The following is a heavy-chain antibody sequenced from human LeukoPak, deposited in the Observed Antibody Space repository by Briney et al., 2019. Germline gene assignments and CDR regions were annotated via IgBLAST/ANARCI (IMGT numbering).Heavy chain of an antibody. V-gene: IGHV1-69*06. D-gene: IGHD4-17*01. CDR2: IIPIFGTA. Sequence: GASVKVSCKASGYTFTSYAISWVRQAPGQGLEWMGGIIPIFGTANYAQKFQGRVTITADKSTSTAYMELSSLRSEDTAVYYCARGEGVMTTVTTPPSYYYYYMDVWGKGTTVTVSS. CDR3: ARGEGVMTTVTTPPSYYYYYMDV. J-gene: IGHJ6*03. CDR1: GYTFTSYA.